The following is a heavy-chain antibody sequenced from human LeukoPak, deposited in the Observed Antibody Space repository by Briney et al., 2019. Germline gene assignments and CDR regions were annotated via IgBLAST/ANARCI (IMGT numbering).Heavy chain of an antibody. J-gene: IGHJ4*02. Sequence: GGSLRLSCAASGFTLSRYAMHWVRQAPGKGLEYVSAISSNGGSTYCANSVKGRFTISRDNFKNMLYLQMGSLRAEDMAVYYCARSYDSSGYYTTYYLDSWGQGTLVTVSS. V-gene: IGHV3-64*01. CDR3: ARSYDSSGYYTTYYLDS. CDR1: GFTLSRYA. CDR2: ISSNGGST. D-gene: IGHD3-22*01.